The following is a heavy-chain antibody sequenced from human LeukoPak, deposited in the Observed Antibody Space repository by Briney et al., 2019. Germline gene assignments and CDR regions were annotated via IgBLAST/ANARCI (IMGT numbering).Heavy chain of an antibody. J-gene: IGHJ4*02. Sequence: GGSLRLSCAASGFTFSSYAMSWVRQAPGKGLEWVSAISGSGGSTYYADSLKGRFTISRDNAKNTLYLQMNSLRAEDTAVYYCAKDPVSAVAGTDPHWGQGTLVTVSS. D-gene: IGHD6-19*01. CDR2: ISGSGGST. CDR3: AKDPVSAVAGTDPH. CDR1: GFTFSSYA. V-gene: IGHV3-23*01.